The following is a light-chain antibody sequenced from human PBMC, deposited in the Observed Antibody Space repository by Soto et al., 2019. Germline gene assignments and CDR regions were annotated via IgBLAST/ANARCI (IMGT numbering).Light chain of an antibody. J-gene: IGLJ1*01. CDR3: QVWDSSTDHV. CDR1: NIGGKS. CDR2: YDS. V-gene: IGLV3-21*04. Sequence: SYELTQPPSVSVAPGKTARITCGGNNIGGKSVHWYQQKPGQAPVLVIYYDSDRPSGIPERFSGSTSGNTATLTISRVEAGDEADYYCQVWDSSTDHVFGTGTKLTVL.